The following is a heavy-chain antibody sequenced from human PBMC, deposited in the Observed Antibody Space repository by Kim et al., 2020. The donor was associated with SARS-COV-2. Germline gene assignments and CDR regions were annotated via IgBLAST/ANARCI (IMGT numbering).Heavy chain of an antibody. CDR3: ASALGH. V-gene: IGHV4-4*07. Sequence: YTSGRTNYTPSPQSRVTMSVDTSKNQFSLKLSSVTAADTAVYYCASALGHWGQGTLVTVSS. D-gene: IGHD3-16*02. J-gene: IGHJ4*02. CDR2: YTSGRT.